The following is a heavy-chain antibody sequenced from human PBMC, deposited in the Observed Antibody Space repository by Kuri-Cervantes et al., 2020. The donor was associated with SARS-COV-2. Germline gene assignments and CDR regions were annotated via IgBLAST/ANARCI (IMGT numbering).Heavy chain of an antibody. CDR1: GGSISSVY. D-gene: IGHD1-26*01. V-gene: IGHV4-59*01. Sequence: SETLSLTCTVSGGSISSVYWSWNRQPPGKGLEWIGYFYHSGITNYDPSLKSRVTISGDTSKNQLSLKLTSVTAADTAVYYCARDNVLYSGSGFDLWGQGTLVTVSS. J-gene: IGHJ4*02. CDR3: ARDNVLYSGSGFDL. CDR2: FYHSGIT.